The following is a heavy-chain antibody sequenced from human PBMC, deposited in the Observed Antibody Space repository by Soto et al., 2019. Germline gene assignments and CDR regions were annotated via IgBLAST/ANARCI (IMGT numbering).Heavy chain of an antibody. D-gene: IGHD4-4*01. J-gene: IGHJ4*02. CDR3: EREQRDGSRSNPIDY. CDR2: LNSDGSGT. CDR1: GFTFCSSW. V-gene: IGHV3-74*01. Sequence: EVQLVESWGGVVPPGGSLIVSCAASGFTFCSSWMHCVRQAPWKGLVWVSRLNSDGSGTSYADSVNGRFTISRDNAKNTLYLQRTSLRAEDTAVYFCEREQRDGSRSNPIDYWGQGTLVTVSS.